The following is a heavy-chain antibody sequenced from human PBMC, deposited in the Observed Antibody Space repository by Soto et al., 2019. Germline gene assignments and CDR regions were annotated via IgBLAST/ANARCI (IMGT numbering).Heavy chain of an antibody. D-gene: IGHD2-2*01. CDR1: GGSFSSYA. CDR3: ARAGESSTRYYHYYGMDV. CDR2: IIPMFGTP. V-gene: IGHV1-69*01. Sequence: QVQLVQSGAEVKKPGSSVKVSCKTSGGSFSSYAITWVRQAPGQGLEWMGGIIPMFGTPKYPQKFQGRVTITAAEFTSTADMELGSLRSEDTAVYYCARAGESSTRYYHYYGMDVWGQGTTVTVSS. J-gene: IGHJ6*02.